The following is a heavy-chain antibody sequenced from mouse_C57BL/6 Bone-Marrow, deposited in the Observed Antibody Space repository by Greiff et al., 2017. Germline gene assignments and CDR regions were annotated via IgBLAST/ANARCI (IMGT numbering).Heavy chain of an antibody. CDR1: GYTFTDYE. CDR3: TKEGYECDGHHGY. CDR2: IDPETGGT. Sequence: QVQLQQSGAELVRPGASVTLSCKASGYTFTDYEMHWVKQTPVHGLEWIGAIDPETGGTDYNQKFKGKAILTADKSSSTAYMELRRLASEASAVYYCTKEGYECDGHHGYWGQGTTLTVAS. V-gene: IGHV1-15*01. D-gene: IGHD2-4*01. J-gene: IGHJ2*01.